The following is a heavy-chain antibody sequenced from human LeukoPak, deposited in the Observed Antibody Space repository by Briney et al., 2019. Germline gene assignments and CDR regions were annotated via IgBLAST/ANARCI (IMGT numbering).Heavy chain of an antibody. V-gene: IGHV1-18*01. Sequence: GASVKVSCKASGYSFTTYGISWVRQAPGQGLEWMGWISAYDGSTNYAQQFQGRVTLTIDTSTTTAYVELGSLRSDDTAIYYCARDQGSGSYYPRFDYWGQGALVTVSS. CDR2: ISAYDGST. D-gene: IGHD3-10*01. CDR1: GYSFTTYG. J-gene: IGHJ4*02. CDR3: ARDQGSGSYYPRFDY.